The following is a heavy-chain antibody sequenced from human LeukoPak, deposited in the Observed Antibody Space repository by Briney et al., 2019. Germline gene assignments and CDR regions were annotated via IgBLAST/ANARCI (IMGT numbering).Heavy chain of an antibody. J-gene: IGHJ4*02. CDR3: ALSQQLVDY. CDR2: ISPSGSDK. Sequence: GGSLRLFCAASGFTFSSYGMNWVRQAPGKGLEWVSYISPSGSDKGYADSVKGRFTISRDNAKNSLYLQMNSLRAEDTAVYYCALSQQLVDYWGQGTLVTVSS. CDR1: GFTFSSYG. D-gene: IGHD6-13*01. V-gene: IGHV3-48*01.